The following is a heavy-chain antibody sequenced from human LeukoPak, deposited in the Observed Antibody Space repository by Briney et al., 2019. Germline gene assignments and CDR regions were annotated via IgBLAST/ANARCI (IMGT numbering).Heavy chain of an antibody. J-gene: IGHJ6*03. D-gene: IGHD2-2*01. CDR1: GFTFSSYS. V-gene: IGHV3-20*04. Sequence: PGGSLRLSCAASGFTFSSYSMNWVRQAPGKGLEWVSGLNWNAGRIGYADSVKGRFTISRDNAKSSLYLQMNSLRAEDTALYYCALSRTSIYYYSYMDVWGKGTTVTVSS. CDR3: ALSRTSIYYYSYMDV. CDR2: LNWNAGRI.